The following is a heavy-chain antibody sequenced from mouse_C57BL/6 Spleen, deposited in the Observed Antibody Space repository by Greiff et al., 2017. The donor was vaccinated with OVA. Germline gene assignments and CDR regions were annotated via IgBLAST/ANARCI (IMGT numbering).Heavy chain of an antibody. CDR3: ARTDYYGSSWFAY. CDR1: GFTFSDYG. V-gene: IGHV5-17*01. CDR2: ISSGSSTI. J-gene: IGHJ3*01. D-gene: IGHD1-1*01. Sequence: DVKLVESGGGLVKPGGSLTLSCAASGFTFSDYGMHWVRQAPEKGLEWVAYISSGSSTIYYADTVKGRFTISRDNAKNTLFLQMTSLRSEDTAMYYCARTDYYGSSWFAYWGQGTLVTVSA.